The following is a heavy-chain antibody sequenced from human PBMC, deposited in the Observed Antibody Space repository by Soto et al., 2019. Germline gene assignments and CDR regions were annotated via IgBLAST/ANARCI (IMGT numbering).Heavy chain of an antibody. D-gene: IGHD6-19*01. V-gene: IGHV1-8*01. CDR3: ARGLVPSSYRAAVAGNRNDY. CDR2: MNPNSGNT. CDR1: GYTFTSYD. Sequence: ASVKVSCKASGYTFTSYDINWVRQATGQGLEWMGWMNPNSGNTGYAQKFQGRVTMTRNTSISTAYMELSSLRSEDTAVYYCARGLVPSSYRAAVAGNRNDYWGQGTLVTVSS. J-gene: IGHJ4*02.